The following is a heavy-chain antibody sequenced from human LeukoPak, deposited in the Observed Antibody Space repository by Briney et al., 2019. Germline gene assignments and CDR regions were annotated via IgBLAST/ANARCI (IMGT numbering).Heavy chain of an antibody. J-gene: IGHJ4*02. CDR1: GYTFTDYY. V-gene: IGHV1-2*02. Sequence: GASVTVSCKASGYTFTDYYMHWVRQAPGQGLEWLAWINPNSGGTNYAQNFQGRVIMTRDTSISTAYMELTRLRSEDTAVYYCARGLGVPAETTTLFDYWGQGTLVTVSS. D-gene: IGHD2-2*01. CDR3: ARGLGVPAETTTLFDY. CDR2: INPNSGGT.